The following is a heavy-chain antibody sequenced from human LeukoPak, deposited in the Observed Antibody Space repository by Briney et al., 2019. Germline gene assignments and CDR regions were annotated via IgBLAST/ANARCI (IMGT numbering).Heavy chain of an antibody. CDR3: AKDYYYGSGSTPPRLDY. CDR2: INPSGGST. Sequence: ASVKVSCKASGYTFTSYYMHWVRQAPGQGLEWMGIINPSGGSTSYAQKFQGRVNMTRNMSTSTVYMELNSLRAEDTAVYYCAKDYYYGSGSTPPRLDYWGQGTLVTVSS. J-gene: IGHJ4*02. CDR1: GYTFTSYY. D-gene: IGHD3-10*01. V-gene: IGHV1-46*01.